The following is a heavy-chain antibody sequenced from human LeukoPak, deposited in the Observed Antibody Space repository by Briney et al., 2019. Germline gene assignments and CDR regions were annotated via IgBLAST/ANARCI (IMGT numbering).Heavy chain of an antibody. Sequence: GGSLRLSCAASGFTFSDYYMSWIRQAPGKGLEWVANIKQDGTEEYYVDSVKGRFTISRDNAKNSLYLQVNSLRADDTAVYYCARWEGNGYYFDYRGQGTLVTVSS. CDR2: IKQDGTEE. V-gene: IGHV3-7*01. D-gene: IGHD3-22*01. CDR1: GFTFSDYY. CDR3: ARWEGNGYYFDY. J-gene: IGHJ4*02.